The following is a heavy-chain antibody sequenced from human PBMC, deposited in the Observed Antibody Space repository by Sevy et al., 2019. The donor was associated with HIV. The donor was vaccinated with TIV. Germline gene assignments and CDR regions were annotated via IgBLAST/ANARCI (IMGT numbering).Heavy chain of an antibody. CDR1: GFSFRSHT. CDR2: TSYDGNKE. J-gene: IGHJ6*02. D-gene: IGHD3-22*01. V-gene: IGHV3-30-3*01. CDR3: ARDFDSGVSFKYYYGMDV. Sequence: GGSLRLSCVASGFSFRSHTMHWVRQAPGKGPEWVAVTSYDGNKEHYVDSVKGRFTISRDNSKNTLYLEMNTLRAEDTAVYYCARDFDSGVSFKYYYGMDVWGQGTTVTVSS.